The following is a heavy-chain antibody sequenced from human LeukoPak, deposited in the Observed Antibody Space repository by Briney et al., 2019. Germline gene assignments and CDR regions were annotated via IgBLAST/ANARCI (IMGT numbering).Heavy chain of an antibody. CDR3: AKDRKYQLLRDAFDI. V-gene: IGHV3-23*01. J-gene: IGHJ3*02. D-gene: IGHD2-2*01. CDR2: ISGSGGST. Sequence: PGGALRLSCAASGCTFSSYAMSWVRQAPGKGLEWVSAISGSGGSTYYADSVKGRFTISRDNSKNRLYLQMNSLRAEDTAVYYCAKDRKYQLLRDAFDIWGQGTMVTVSS. CDR1: GCTFSSYA.